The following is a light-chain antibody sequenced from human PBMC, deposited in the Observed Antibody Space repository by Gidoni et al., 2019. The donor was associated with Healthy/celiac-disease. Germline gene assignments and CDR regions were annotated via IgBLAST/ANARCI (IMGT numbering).Light chain of an antibody. V-gene: IGKV3-11*01. CDR1: QSVSSY. J-gene: IGKJ3*01. CDR2: DAS. CDR3: QQRSNWPGGLV. Sequence: EIVLTQSPATLSLSPGERATLSCRASQSVSSYLAWYQQKPGQAPRLRIYDASKRANGIPARFSGSGSGTDFTLTSSSLEPEDFAVYYCQQRSNWPGGLVFGPGTKVDIK.